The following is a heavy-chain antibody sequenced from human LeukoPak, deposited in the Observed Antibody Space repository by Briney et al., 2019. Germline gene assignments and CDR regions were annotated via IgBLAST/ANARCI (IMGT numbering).Heavy chain of an antibody. D-gene: IGHD2-15*01. CDR3: ARGAVVVAATPMLDY. CDR2: IYHTGSA. V-gene: IGHV4-39*07. CDR1: GGSISSSSYS. Sequence: QPSETLSLTCTGSGGSISSSSYSWNWVRQPPGKGLEWIGEIYHTGSANYNPSLKSRLTMSVATSKRQFSLTLTSVTAADAAVYYCARGAVVVAATPMLDYWGPGTLVTVSS. J-gene: IGHJ4*02.